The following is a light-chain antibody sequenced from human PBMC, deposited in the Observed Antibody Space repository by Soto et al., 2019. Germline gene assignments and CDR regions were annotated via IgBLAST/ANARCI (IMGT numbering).Light chain of an antibody. J-gene: IGKJ1*01. Sequence: AIQMTQSPSSLSASVGYRFTISCRASQGIGNALGWYQQKQGKHPKVLIYGAYNLQSGVPQRFSGSGSGTDFTLAIRSMQPEESATYYCLTDINYPWTCGHGTKVDIK. CDR3: LTDINYPWT. CDR1: QGIGNA. CDR2: GAY. V-gene: IGKV1-6*01.